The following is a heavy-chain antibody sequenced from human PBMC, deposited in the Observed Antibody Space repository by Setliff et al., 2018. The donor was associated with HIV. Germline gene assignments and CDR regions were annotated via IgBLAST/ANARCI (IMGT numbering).Heavy chain of an antibody. CDR2: INTDTGNP. CDR3: ARGPPSQVDY. CDR1: GYTFTNYA. Sequence: ASVKVSCKASGYTFTNYAINWVRQAPGQGLEWMGWINTDTGNPTYAQGFTGRFVFSLDTSVNTAYLQISSLKTGDSAVYYCARGPPSQVDYWGQGTLVTVSS. J-gene: IGHJ4*02. V-gene: IGHV7-4-1*02.